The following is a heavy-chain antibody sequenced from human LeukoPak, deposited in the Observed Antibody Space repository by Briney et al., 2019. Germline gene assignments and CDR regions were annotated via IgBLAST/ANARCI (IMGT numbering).Heavy chain of an antibody. Sequence: ASVKVSCKASGFTFTRYGFTWVRQAPGQGLEWMGWINPNSGGTNYAQKFQGRVTMTRDTSISTAYMELSRLRSDDTAVYYCARDPPYGGYHDYWGQGTLVTVSS. CDR2: INPNSGGT. V-gene: IGHV1-2*02. CDR3: ARDPPYGGYHDY. D-gene: IGHD5-12*01. CDR1: GFTFTRYG. J-gene: IGHJ4*02.